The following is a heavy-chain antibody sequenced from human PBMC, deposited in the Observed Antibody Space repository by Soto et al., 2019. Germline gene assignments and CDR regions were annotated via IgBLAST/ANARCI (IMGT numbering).Heavy chain of an antibody. Sequence: PGGSLRLSCAASGFTFSSYAMSWVRQAPGKGLEWVSAISGSGGSTYYADSVEGRFTISRDNSKNTLYLQMNSLRAEDTAVYYCAKDLRGNGWYRGYFDYWGQGTLVTVSS. CDR1: GFTFSSYA. CDR3: AKDLRGNGWYRGYFDY. D-gene: IGHD6-19*01. CDR2: ISGSGGST. V-gene: IGHV3-23*01. J-gene: IGHJ4*02.